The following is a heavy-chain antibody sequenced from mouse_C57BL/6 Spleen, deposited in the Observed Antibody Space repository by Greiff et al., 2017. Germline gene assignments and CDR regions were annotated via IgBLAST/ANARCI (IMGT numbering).Heavy chain of an antibody. Sequence: EVKLVESGGGLVKPGGSLKLSCAASGFTFSSYAMSWVRQTPEKRLEWVATISDGGSYTYYPDNVKGRFTISRDNAKNNLYLQMSHLKSEDTAMYYWARGGTYDYDEGAWFAYWGQGTLVTVSA. CDR1: GFTFSSYA. CDR2: ISDGGSYT. V-gene: IGHV5-4*03. D-gene: IGHD2-4*01. CDR3: ARGGTYDYDEGAWFAY. J-gene: IGHJ3*01.